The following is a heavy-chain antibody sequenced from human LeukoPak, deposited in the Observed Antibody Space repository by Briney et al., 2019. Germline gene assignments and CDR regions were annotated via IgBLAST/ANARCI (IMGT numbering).Heavy chain of an antibody. J-gene: IGHJ4*02. Sequence: GRSLRLSCAASGFTFSSYAMHWVRQAPGKGLDWVAVISYDGSNKYYADSVKGRFTVSRDNSKNTLYLQMNSLRAEDTAVYYCAREIGPYDSSAPDYWGQGTLVTVSS. CDR3: AREIGPYDSSAPDY. V-gene: IGHV3-30-3*01. D-gene: IGHD3-22*01. CDR2: ISYDGSNK. CDR1: GFTFSSYA.